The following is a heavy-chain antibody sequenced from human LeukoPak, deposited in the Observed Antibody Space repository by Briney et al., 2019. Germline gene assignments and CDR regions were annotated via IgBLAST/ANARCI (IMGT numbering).Heavy chain of an antibody. J-gene: IGHJ3*02. V-gene: IGHV4-59*12. CDR1: GGSISSYY. CDR3: ARGAFDI. Sequence: SETLSLTCTVSGGSISSYYWSWIRQPPGKGLEWIGYIYYSGSTNYDPSLKSRVTISVDTSKNQFSLKLSSVTAADTAVYYCARGAFDIWGQGTMVTVSS. CDR2: IYYSGST.